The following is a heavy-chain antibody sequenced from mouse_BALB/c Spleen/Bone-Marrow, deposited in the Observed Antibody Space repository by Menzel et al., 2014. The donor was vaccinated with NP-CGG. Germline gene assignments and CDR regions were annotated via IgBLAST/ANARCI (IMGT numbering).Heavy chain of an antibody. CDR1: GFNNKDTY. CDR2: IDPANGNT. V-gene: IGHV14-3*02. CDR3: ATYRYGWYFDV. Sequence: VQLQQSGAEFVKPGASVKLSCTASGFNNKDTYMHWVKQRPEQGLEWIGRIDPANGNTKYDPKFQGKATITADTSSNTAYLQLSSLTSEDTAVYYCATYRYGWYFDVWGAGTTVTVSS. D-gene: IGHD2-14*01. J-gene: IGHJ1*01.